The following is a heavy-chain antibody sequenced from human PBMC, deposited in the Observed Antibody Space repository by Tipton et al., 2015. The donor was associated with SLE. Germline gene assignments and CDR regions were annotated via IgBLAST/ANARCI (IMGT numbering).Heavy chain of an antibody. Sequence: SLRLSCAASGFTFSSYSMNWVRQAPGKGLEWVAVISYDGSNKYYADSVKGRFTISRDNSKNTLFLQMNSLRADDTAVYYCAKHPYDFWSGSYSEYFQHWGQGTLVTVSS. CDR2: ISYDGSNK. J-gene: IGHJ1*01. CDR1: GFTFSSYS. CDR3: AKHPYDFWSGSYSEYFQH. V-gene: IGHV3-30*18. D-gene: IGHD3-3*01.